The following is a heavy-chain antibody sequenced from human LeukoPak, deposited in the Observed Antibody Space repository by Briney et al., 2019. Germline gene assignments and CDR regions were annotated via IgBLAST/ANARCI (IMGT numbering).Heavy chain of an antibody. J-gene: IGHJ4*02. D-gene: IGHD2-15*01. CDR2: IYHGDSDA. Sequence: GASLQTSCKGSGYRFTSYWIGWVRQMPGKGLEWMGIIYHGDSDARYSPSFQGQVTMSADKSISTAYLQWSSLKASDTAVYYCARLEAASSFDYWGQGTLVTVSS. CDR3: ARLEAASSFDY. V-gene: IGHV5-51*01. CDR1: GYRFTSYW.